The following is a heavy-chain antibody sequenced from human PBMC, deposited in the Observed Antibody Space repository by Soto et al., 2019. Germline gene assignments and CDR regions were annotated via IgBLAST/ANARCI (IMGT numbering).Heavy chain of an antibody. Sequence: GGSLRLSCAASGFTFSSYAMSWVRQAPGKGLEWVAVISYDGSNKYYADSVKGRFTISRDNSKNTLYLQMNSLRAEDTAVYYCAKEQLSAMQYYYGMDVWGQGTTVTVS. CDR2: ISYDGSNK. D-gene: IGHD6-6*01. J-gene: IGHJ6*02. CDR1: GFTFSSYA. CDR3: AKEQLSAMQYYYGMDV. V-gene: IGHV3-30*18.